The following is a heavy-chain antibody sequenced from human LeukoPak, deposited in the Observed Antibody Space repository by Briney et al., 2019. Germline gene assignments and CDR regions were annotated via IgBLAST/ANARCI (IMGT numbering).Heavy chain of an antibody. J-gene: IGHJ4*02. CDR1: GFTFSNYW. CDR3: AGSSGWLFVY. D-gene: IGHD6-19*01. Sequence: GGSLRLSCAGTGFTFSNYWMNWVRQAPGKGLEWVANIKEDGSQKYYVDSVKGRFTISRDNAKNSVYLQMSSLRAEDTAVYYCAGSSGWLFVYWGQGALVAVSS. V-gene: IGHV3-7*01. CDR2: IKEDGSQK.